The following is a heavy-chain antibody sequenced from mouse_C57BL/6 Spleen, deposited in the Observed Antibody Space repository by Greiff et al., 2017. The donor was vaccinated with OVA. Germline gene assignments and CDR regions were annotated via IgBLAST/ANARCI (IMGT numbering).Heavy chain of an antibody. J-gene: IGHJ4*01. CDR2: IDPETGGT. CDR3: TRRGYGSSPAVEDY. Sequence: VQLQESGAELVRPGASVTLSCKASGYTFTDYDMHWVKQTPVHGLEWIGAIDPETGGTAYNQKFKGKAILTADKSSSTAYMELSSLTSENYDGYRGTRRGYGSSPAVEDYWGQGTSVTVSS. D-gene: IGHD1-1*01. V-gene: IGHV1-15*01. CDR1: GYTFTDYD.